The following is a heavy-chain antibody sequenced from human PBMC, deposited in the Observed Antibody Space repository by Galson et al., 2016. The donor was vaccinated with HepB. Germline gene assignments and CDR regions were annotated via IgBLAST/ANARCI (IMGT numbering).Heavy chain of an antibody. CDR3: ATMGHCSSTGCYAGYYHYFYMDV. D-gene: IGHD2-2*01. CDR1: GGSFSTYG. Sequence: SVKVSCKAFGGSFSTYGVTWVQQAPGQGLEWMGGIIPIFGTTNYAQRFQGRVTITADESTSTAYLELSSLKSEDTAVYCCATMGHCSSTGCYAGYYHYFYMDVWGKGTMVTVSS. V-gene: IGHV1-69*13. J-gene: IGHJ6*03. CDR2: IIPIFGTT.